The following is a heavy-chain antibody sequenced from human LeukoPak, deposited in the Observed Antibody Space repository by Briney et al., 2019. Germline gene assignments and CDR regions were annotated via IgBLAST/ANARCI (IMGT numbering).Heavy chain of an antibody. CDR2: IDYSGST. CDR1: GGSISSYY. D-gene: IGHD3-3*01. CDR3: ARGNYGFWSGYFSDYYYMDV. J-gene: IGHJ6*03. Sequence: KTSETLSLTCTVSGGSISSYYWSWIRQPPGKGLEWIGYIDYSGSTNYNPSLKSRVTISVDTSKNQFSLKLSSVTAADTAVYYCARGNYGFWSGYFSDYYYMDVWGKGTTVTVSS. V-gene: IGHV4-59*01.